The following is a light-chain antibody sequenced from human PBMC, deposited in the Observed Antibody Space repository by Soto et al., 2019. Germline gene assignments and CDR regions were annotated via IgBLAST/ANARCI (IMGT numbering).Light chain of an antibody. CDR3: QQYGSSPWT. Sequence: EIVLTQYQGTLSLSPGERATLSCRASQSVSSSYLAWYQQKPGQAPRLLIYGASSRATGIPDRFSGSGSGTDFTLTISRLEPEDFAVYYCQQYGSSPWTFGQGTKVDI. CDR1: QSVSSSY. J-gene: IGKJ1*01. CDR2: GAS. V-gene: IGKV3-20*01.